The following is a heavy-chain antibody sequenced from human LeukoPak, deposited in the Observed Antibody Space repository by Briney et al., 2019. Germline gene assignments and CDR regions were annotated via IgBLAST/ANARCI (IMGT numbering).Heavy chain of an antibody. CDR1: GGSISSYY. CDR2: IYYSGST. J-gene: IGHJ4*02. D-gene: IGHD2-15*01. Sequence: VKPSETLSLTCTVSGGSISSYYWSWIRQPPGKGLEWIGYIYYSGSTNYNPSLKSRVTISVDTSKNQFSLKLSSVTAADTAVYYCARRGYCSGDSCYFQPIDYWGQGTLVTVSS. V-gene: IGHV4-59*01. CDR3: ARRGYCSGDSCYFQPIDY.